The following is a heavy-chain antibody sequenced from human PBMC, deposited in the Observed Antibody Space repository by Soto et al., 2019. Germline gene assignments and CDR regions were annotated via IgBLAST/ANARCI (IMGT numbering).Heavy chain of an antibody. V-gene: IGHV5-10-1*01. CDR3: ARRAFGEPAALLYYGMDV. CDR2: IDPSDSYT. J-gene: IGHJ6*02. Sequence: PGESLKISCKGSGYSFTSYWISWVRQMPGKGLEWMGRIDPSDSYTNYSPSFQGHVTISADKSISTAYLQWSSLKASDTAMYYCARRAFGEPAALLYYGMDVWGQGTTVTVSS. D-gene: IGHD3-10*01. CDR1: GYSFTSYW.